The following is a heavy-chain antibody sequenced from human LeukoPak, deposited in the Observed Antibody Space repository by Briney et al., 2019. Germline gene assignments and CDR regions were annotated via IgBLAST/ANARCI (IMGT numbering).Heavy chain of an antibody. CDR3: ARGPGGSSSSWGGIFDY. J-gene: IGHJ4*02. CDR1: GGSISSYY. CDR2: IYYSGST. V-gene: IGHV4-59*01. Sequence: PSETLSLTCTVSGGSISSYYWSWIRQPPGKGLEWIGYIYYSGSTNYNPSLKSRVTISVDTSKNQFSLKLSSVTAADTAVYYCARGPGGSSSSWGGIFDYWGQGTLVTVSS. D-gene: IGHD6-13*01.